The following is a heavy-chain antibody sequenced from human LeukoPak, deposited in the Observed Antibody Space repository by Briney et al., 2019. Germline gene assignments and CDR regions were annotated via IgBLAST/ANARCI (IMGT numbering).Heavy chain of an antibody. V-gene: IGHV3-21*01. J-gene: IGHJ4*02. CDR2: ISSSSSYI. CDR3: ARGYSGSYPIDY. D-gene: IGHD1-26*01. CDR1: GFTFSSYS. Sequence: GGSLRLSCAASGFTFSSYSMNWVRQAPGKGLEWVSSISSSSSYIYYADSVKGRFTISRDNAKNSLYLQMNSLRAEDTAVYYCARGYSGSYPIDYWGQGTLVTVSS.